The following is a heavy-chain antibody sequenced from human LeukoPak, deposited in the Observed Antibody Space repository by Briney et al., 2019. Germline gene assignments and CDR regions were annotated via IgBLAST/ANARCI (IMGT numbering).Heavy chain of an antibody. CDR2: IRYDESNK. Sequence: GGSLRLSCAGSGFSFSSYGMHWVRQAPGKGLEWMAFIRYDESNKYYADSVKGRFTISRDNAKNSLYLQMDSLRVEDTAVYYCARDRRFSLDFWGQGTLVIVSS. D-gene: IGHD2/OR15-2a*01. CDR1: GFSFSSYG. J-gene: IGHJ4*02. V-gene: IGHV3-30*02. CDR3: ARDRRFSLDF.